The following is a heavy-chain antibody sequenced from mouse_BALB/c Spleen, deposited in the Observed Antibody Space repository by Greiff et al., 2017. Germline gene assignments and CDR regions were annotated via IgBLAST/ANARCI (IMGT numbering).Heavy chain of an antibody. D-gene: IGHD2-4*01. CDR1: GYAFSSSW. V-gene: IGHV1-82*01. Sequence: SGPELVKPGASVKISCKASGYAFSSSWMNWVKQRPGQGLEWFGRIYPGDGDTNYNGKFKGKATLTADKSSSTAYMQLSSLTSVDSGVYFCARSYDYDVYFDYWGQGTTLTVSS. J-gene: IGHJ2*01. CDR2: IYPGDGDT. CDR3: ARSYDYDVYFDY.